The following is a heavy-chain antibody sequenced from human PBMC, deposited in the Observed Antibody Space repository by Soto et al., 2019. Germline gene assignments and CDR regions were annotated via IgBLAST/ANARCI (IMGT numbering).Heavy chain of an antibody. D-gene: IGHD3-16*02. CDR1: GFSLSTSGMC. V-gene: IGHV2-70*01. CDR3: VRIPMITFGGVILYYYYGMDV. J-gene: IGHJ6*02. CDR2: IDWDDDK. Sequence: SGPTLVNPTQTLTLTCTFSGFSLSTSGMCESWIRQPPGKALECLALIDWDDDKYYSTSLKTRLTISKDTSKNQVVLTMTNMDPVDTATYYCVRIPMITFGGVILYYYYGMDVWGQGTTVTVSS.